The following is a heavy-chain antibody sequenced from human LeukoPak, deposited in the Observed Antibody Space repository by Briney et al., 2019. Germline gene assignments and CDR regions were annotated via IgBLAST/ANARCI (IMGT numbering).Heavy chain of an antibody. CDR3: ARVEYSSSFDY. Sequence: TSETLSLTCTVYGGSISSYYWSWIRQPPGKGLEGIGYIYYSGSTNYNPSLKSRVTISVDTSKNQFSLKLSSVTAADTAVYYSARVEYSSSFDYWGQGTLVAVSS. CDR2: IYYSGST. V-gene: IGHV4-59*01. CDR1: GGSISSYY. D-gene: IGHD6-6*01. J-gene: IGHJ4*02.